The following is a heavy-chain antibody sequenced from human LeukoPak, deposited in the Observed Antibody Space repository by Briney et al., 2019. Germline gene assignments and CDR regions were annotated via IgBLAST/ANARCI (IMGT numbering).Heavy chain of an antibody. CDR3: AKDRLRYCTGGNCYSPVDY. J-gene: IGHJ4*01. CDR1: GFTFSNYG. V-gene: IGHV3-23*01. Sequence: GRTLRLSCVASGFTFSNYGMTWVRQAPGKGLEWVSGISSSGGTTYYTASVKGRFTISRDNSKNTLYLQMNTLRAEDTAVYFCAKDRLRYCTGGNCYSPVDYWGQGTLVTVSS. D-gene: IGHD2-15*01. CDR2: ISSSGGTT.